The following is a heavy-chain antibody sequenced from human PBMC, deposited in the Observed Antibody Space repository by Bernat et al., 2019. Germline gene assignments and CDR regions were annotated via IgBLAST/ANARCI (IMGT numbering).Heavy chain of an antibody. V-gene: IGHV4-59*08. CDR3: AGMRIAEEYCGGGICRPRRAGPFDI. CDR2: MYYSGSD. D-gene: IGHD2-21*01. CDR1: GGSISYYY. J-gene: IGHJ3*02. Sequence: QVQLQESGPGLVKPSETLSLTCTVSGGSISYYYWSWVRQPPGKGLEYIGYMYYSGSDNYNPSLKSRVTISVDTSRNEYSLRLNSVTAADTAIYYCAGMRIAEEYCGGGICRPRRAGPFDIWGQGTMVTVSS.